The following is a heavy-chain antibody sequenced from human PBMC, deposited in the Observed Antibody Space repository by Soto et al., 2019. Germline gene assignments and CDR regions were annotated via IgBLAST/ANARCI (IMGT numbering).Heavy chain of an antibody. D-gene: IGHD2-15*01. CDR1: GYTFTSYG. CDR3: ARNGYCSGGSCYLTNYYYYYGMDV. Sequence: ASVKVSCKASGYTFTSYGISWVRQAPGQGLEWMGWISAYNGNTNYAQKLQGRVTMTTDTSTSTAYMELRSLRSDDTAVYYCARNGYCSGGSCYLTNYYYYYGMDVWGQGTTVTVSS. CDR2: ISAYNGNT. J-gene: IGHJ6*02. V-gene: IGHV1-18*01.